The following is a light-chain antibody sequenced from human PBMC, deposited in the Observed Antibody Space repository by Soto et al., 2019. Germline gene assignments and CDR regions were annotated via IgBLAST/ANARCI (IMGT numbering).Light chain of an antibody. CDR1: QSVTTR. Sequence: EIVLTQSQHTLSFSPWAGSSLXYRASQSVTTRLAWYQQKPGQPPRLLISGASVRASGVPVRISGSGSGTDFTLTISRLEPEDFALYYCQQYGGSPITFGLGTRLEI. V-gene: IGKV3-20*01. J-gene: IGKJ5*01. CDR2: GAS. CDR3: QQYGGSPIT.